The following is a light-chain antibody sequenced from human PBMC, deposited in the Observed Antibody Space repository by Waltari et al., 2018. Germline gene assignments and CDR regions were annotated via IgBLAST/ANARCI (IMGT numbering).Light chain of an antibody. V-gene: IGLV2-8*01. CDR2: EVT. CDR3: QSYDSRLSGSV. CDR1: SSDIGAYNY. J-gene: IGLJ2*01. Sequence: QSALTQPPSASGSPGQSVTISCTGTSSDIGAYNYVSWYQQHPGKAPKLMIYEVTKRPSGVPDRFSGSKSGNTASLTVSGLQAEDEAGYYCQSYDSRLSGSVFGGGTKLTVL.